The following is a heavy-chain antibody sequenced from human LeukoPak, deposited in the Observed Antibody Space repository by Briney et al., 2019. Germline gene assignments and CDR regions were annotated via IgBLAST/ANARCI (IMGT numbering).Heavy chain of an antibody. CDR1: GFTFSSYW. D-gene: IGHD3-22*01. J-gene: IGHJ4*02. CDR3: ARERYYSESSGYCAF. V-gene: IGHV3-7*04. Sequence: GGSLRLSCVASGFTFSSYWMRWVRQAPGKGLEWVANIKEDGSEKYYVDSVKGRFTISRDNAKKSVYLQMNSLRVEDTAVYYCARERYYSESSGYCAFWGQGTQVIVSS. CDR2: IKEDGSEK.